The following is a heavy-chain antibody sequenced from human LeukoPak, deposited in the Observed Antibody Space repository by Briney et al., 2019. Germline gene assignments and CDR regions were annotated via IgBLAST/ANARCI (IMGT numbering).Heavy chain of an antibody. J-gene: IGHJ4*02. V-gene: IGHV3-30*02. CDR1: GFTFSSYG. CDR2: IRYDGGNK. D-gene: IGHD4-11*01. CDR3: AKESYSNYADY. Sequence: GGSLRLSCAVSGFTFSSYGMHWVRQAPGKGPEWVAFIRYDGGNKYYADSVKGRFTISRDNSKNTLYLQMSSLRAEDTAVYYCAKESYSNYADYWGQGTLVTVSS.